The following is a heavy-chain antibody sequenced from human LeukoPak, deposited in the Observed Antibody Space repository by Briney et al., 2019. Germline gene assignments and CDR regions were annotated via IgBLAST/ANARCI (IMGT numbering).Heavy chain of an antibody. D-gene: IGHD6-6*01. CDR2: ISAYNGNT. CDR3: AREPLYSSSSFDY. CDR1: GYTFTSYG. J-gene: IGHJ4*02. V-gene: IGHV1-18*01. Sequence: ASVKVSCKASGYTFTSYGISWVRQAPGQGLEWMGWISAYNGNTNYAQKFQGRVTMTRDTSTSTVYMELSSLRSEDTAVYYCAREPLYSSSSFDYWGQGTLVTVSS.